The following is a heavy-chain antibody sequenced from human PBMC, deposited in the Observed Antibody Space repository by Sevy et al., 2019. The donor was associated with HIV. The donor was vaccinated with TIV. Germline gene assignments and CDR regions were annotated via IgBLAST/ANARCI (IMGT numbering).Heavy chain of an antibody. Sequence: ASVKVSCKVSGNTLTQLSMHWVRQVPGKGLEWMGSFDPEDDERIYAQKFQGRVTMTEDTSNDTAYMELSSLKSEDTAVYYCATTKDYYENSGDPFDYWGQGTLVTVSS. D-gene: IGHD3-22*01. CDR1: GNTLTQLS. V-gene: IGHV1-24*01. CDR3: ATTKDYYENSGDPFDY. J-gene: IGHJ4*02. CDR2: FDPEDDER.